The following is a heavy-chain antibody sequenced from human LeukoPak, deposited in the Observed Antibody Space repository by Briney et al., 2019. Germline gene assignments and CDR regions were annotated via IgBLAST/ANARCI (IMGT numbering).Heavy chain of an antibody. V-gene: IGHV3-48*01. J-gene: IGHJ4*02. CDR1: GFSLSAYN. CDR3: AVSFDY. CDR2: ISSSSATI. Sequence: GGSLRLSCEGSGFSLSAYNMNWVRQAPGKGLESVSYISSSSATIFYADSVKGRFTISRDNAKNSLYLQMNSLRPEDTAVYYCAVSFDYWGQGTLVTVSS. D-gene: IGHD5/OR15-5a*01.